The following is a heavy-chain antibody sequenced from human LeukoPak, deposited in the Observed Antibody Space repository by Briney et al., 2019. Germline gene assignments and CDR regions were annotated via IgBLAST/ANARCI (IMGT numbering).Heavy chain of an antibody. CDR2: IKQDGSEE. D-gene: IGHD3-10*01. CDR3: ARTYYGSGKSAFDI. CDR1: GFTFSSYW. V-gene: IGHV3-7*01. Sequence: GGSLRLSCAASGFTFSSYWMCWVRQAPGEGLEWVANIKQDGSEEYYVDSVKGRFTISRDNAKNSLYLQMNSLRAEDTAVYYCARTYYGSGKSAFDIWGQGTMVTVSS. J-gene: IGHJ3*02.